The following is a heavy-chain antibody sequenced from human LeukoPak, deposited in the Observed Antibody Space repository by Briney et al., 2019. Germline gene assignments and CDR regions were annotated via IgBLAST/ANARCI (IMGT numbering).Heavy chain of an antibody. Sequence: GGSLRLFCTASGFTFNEHYISWVRQAPGKGLEWVANIKGDGSDKYYLDSVKGRFTISRDNAKNSLFLQMNSLRVEDMAMYYCARESDGFDVWGQGTMVTVSS. J-gene: IGHJ3*01. V-gene: IGHV3-7*01. CDR1: GFTFNEHY. CDR2: IKGDGSDK. CDR3: ARESDGFDV.